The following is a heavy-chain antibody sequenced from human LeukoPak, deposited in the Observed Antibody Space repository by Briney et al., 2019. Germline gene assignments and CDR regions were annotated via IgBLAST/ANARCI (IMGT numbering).Heavy chain of an antibody. V-gene: IGHV3-7*01. D-gene: IGHD4-17*01. CDR2: INSDGSEG. Sequence: PGGSLRLSCAVSGFTFSGFWMSWSRQAPGKGLEWVASINSDGSEGYYADVVKGRFTISRDNSKNTLYLQMNSLRAEDTAVYYCARDYADAFDIWGQGTMVTVSS. J-gene: IGHJ3*02. CDR3: ARDYADAFDI. CDR1: GFTFSGFW.